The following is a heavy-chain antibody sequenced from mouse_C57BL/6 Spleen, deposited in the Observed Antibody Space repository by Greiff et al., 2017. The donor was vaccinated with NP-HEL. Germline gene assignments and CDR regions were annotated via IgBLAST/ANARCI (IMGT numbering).Heavy chain of an antibody. D-gene: IGHD2-3*01. V-gene: IGHV1-80*01. Sequence: QVQLKQSGAELVKPGASVKISCKASGYAFSSYWMNWVKQRPGKGLEWIGQLYPGDGDTNYNGKFKGKATLTADKSSSTAYMQLSSLTSEDSAVYFCARPDGYYGSPWFAYWGQGTLVTVSA. CDR1: GYAFSSYW. CDR3: ARPDGYYGSPWFAY. CDR2: LYPGDGDT. J-gene: IGHJ3*01.